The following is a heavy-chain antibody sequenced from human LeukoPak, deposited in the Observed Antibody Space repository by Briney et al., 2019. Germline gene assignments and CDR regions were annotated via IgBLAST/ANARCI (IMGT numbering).Heavy chain of an antibody. CDR2: ISNSGSTM. J-gene: IGHJ4*02. V-gene: IGHV3-11*04. D-gene: IGHD3-22*01. CDR1: GLTFGHYY. Sequence: GGSLRLSCAACGLTFGHYYMGLIRQAPGKGLEWVSYISNSGSTMLYADSVKGRFTISRDNAKNSLYLQMNSLRAEDTAVYYCARESLGSSGYYRDYWGQGTLVTVSS. CDR3: ARESLGSSGYYRDY.